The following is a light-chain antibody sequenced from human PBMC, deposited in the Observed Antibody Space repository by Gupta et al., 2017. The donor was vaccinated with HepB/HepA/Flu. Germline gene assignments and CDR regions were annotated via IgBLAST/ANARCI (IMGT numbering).Light chain of an antibody. CDR2: GVN. V-gene: IGLV2-14*03. CDR3: NSYTTRSTVV. J-gene: IGLJ2*01. Sequence: QSALTQPASVSGSPGQLITISCSGTSSDVGAYDHVSWYQHHPGKAPKLMIYGVNNRPSGVSDRFSGSKSGNTASLSISGLQAEDEADYFCNSYTTRSTVVFGGGTKLTVL. CDR1: SSDVGAYDH.